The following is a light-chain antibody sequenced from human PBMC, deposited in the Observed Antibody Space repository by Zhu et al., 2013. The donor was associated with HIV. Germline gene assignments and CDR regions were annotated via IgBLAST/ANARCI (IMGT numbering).Light chain of an antibody. Sequence: DIQMTQSPSSLSASVGDRVTITCRASQSISSYLNWYQQKPGKAPKLLIYAASSLQSGVPSRFSGSGSGTDLTLTISSLQSEDSAIYYCQQYDDWLALTFGGGTKVEI. V-gene: IGKV1-39*01. CDR3: QQYDDWLALT. CDR2: AAS. J-gene: IGKJ4*01. CDR1: QSISSY.